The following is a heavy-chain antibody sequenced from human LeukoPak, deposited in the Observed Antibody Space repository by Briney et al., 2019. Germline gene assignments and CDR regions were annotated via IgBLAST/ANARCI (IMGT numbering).Heavy chain of an antibody. CDR3: AKAAAYCGGDCKPPYNWFDP. V-gene: IGHV3-23*01. Sequence: TGGSLRLSCAASGFTFSSYAMSWVRQAPGKGLEWVSAISGSGGSTYCADSVKGRFTISRDNSKNTLYLQMNSLRAEDTAVYYCAKAAAYCGGDCKPPYNWFDPWGQGTLVTVSS. CDR1: GFTFSSYA. D-gene: IGHD2-21*01. J-gene: IGHJ5*02. CDR2: ISGSGGST.